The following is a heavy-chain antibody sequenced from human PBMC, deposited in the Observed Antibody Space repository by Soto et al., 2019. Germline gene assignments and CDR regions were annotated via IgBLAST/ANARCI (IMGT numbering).Heavy chain of an antibody. CDR3: ARSIGYCSGGSCSYFDY. D-gene: IGHD2-15*01. V-gene: IGHV1-69*02. CDR1: GGTFSSYT. J-gene: IGHJ4*02. Sequence: QVQLVQSGAEVKKPGSSVKVSCKASGGTFSSYTISWVRQAPGQGLEWMGRIIPILGIANYAQKFQGRVTITADKSTSTAYMELSSLRSEDTAVYYCARSIGYCSGGSCSYFDYWGQGTLVTVSS. CDR2: IIPILGIA.